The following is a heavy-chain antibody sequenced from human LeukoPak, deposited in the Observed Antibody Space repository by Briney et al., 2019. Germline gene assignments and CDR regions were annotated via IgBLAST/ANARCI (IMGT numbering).Heavy chain of an antibody. Sequence: ASVKVSCKASGCSFTSYYMHWVRQAPGQGLEWMGIINPSGGSTRYAQKFQGRVTMTRDTSTSTVYMELSSLRSEDTAVYYCARGYCSSTSCYLARQNWFDPWGQGTLVTVSS. CDR2: INPSGGST. V-gene: IGHV1-46*01. D-gene: IGHD2-2*01. CDR3: ARGYCSSTSCYLARQNWFDP. CDR1: GCSFTSYY. J-gene: IGHJ5*02.